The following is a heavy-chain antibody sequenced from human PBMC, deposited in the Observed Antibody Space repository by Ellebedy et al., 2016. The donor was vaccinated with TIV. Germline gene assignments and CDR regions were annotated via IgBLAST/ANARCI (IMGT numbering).Heavy chain of an antibody. CDR3: ARESTVTTGSDY. CDR1: GGSISSGDYY. CDR2: IYYSGST. V-gene: IGHV4-30-4*01. Sequence: MPSETLSLTCTVSGGSISSGDYYWSWIRQPPGKGLEWIGYIYYSGSTYYNPSLKSRVTISVDTSKNQFSLKLSAVTAADTAVYYCARESTVTTGSDYWGQGTLVTVSS. J-gene: IGHJ4*02. D-gene: IGHD4-17*01.